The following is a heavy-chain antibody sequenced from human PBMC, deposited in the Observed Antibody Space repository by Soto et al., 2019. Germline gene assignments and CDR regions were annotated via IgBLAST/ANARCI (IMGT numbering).Heavy chain of an antibody. CDR1: GASVNSGTHF. Sequence: PSETLSLTCRVSGASVNSGTHFWSWIRQAPGKGLEWIGYVYRSGITNSNPALKSRVFVSADMARNQFSLTLDSVTPADTAVYYCAREDMSGTYYFDYWGPGIQVTVSS. CDR3: AREDMSGTYYFDY. V-gene: IGHV4-61*01. D-gene: IGHD1-26*01. J-gene: IGHJ4*02. CDR2: VYRSGIT.